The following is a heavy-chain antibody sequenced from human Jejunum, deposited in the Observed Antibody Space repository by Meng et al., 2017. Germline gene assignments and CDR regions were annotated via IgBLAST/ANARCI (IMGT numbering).Heavy chain of an antibody. V-gene: IGHV4-59*01. D-gene: IGHD1-26*01. CDR2: IHYSGRT. CDR3: AKEVAYSGTLGYFDY. CDR1: GGSISSYF. J-gene: IGHJ4*02. Sequence: SETLSLTCTASGGSISSYFWAWIRQSPGKGLEWIGHIHYSGRTNYNPSPKSRVTLSLDTSKNQFSLSLSSVTAADTAVYYCAKEVAYSGTLGYFDYWGQGKLVTVSS.